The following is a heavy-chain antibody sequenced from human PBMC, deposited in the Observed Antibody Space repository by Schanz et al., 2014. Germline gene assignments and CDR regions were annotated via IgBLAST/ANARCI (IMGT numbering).Heavy chain of an antibody. Sequence: QVQLMQSGAEVKKPGASVKVSCKASGYTLTGFGVSWVRQAPGQGREWMGWISAYSGNSKYAQKLQGRVTMTTDTSTNTAYMELRSLTSDDTAVYYCARDSHRRVAVPGYWGQGTLVTVSS. CDR1: GYTLTGFG. CDR2: ISAYSGNS. CDR3: ARDSHRRVAVPGY. D-gene: IGHD6-19*01. J-gene: IGHJ4*02. V-gene: IGHV1-18*01.